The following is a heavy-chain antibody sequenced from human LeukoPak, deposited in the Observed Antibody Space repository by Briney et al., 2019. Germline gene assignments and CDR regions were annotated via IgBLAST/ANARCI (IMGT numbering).Heavy chain of an antibody. J-gene: IGHJ2*01. CDR1: GGSFSGYY. CDR3: ARRANSGYDWSWYFDL. D-gene: IGHD5-12*01. Sequence: PSETLSLTCAVYGGSFSGYYWSWIRQPPGKGLEWIGEINHSGSTNYNPSLKSRVTISVDTSKNQFSLKLSSVTAADTAVYYCARRANSGYDWSWYFDLWGRGTLVTVSS. CDR2: INHSGST. V-gene: IGHV4-34*01.